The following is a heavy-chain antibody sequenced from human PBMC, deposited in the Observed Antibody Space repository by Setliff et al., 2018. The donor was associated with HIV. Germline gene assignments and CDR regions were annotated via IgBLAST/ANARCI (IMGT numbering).Heavy chain of an antibody. CDR2: VYSSGNT. J-gene: IGHJ5*02. CDR3: ARDGFPDSTWRPTDL. V-gene: IGHV4-4*07. D-gene: IGHD6-13*01. Sequence: SETLSLTCIVSGASISSQYWSWIRQPAGKGLEWIGRVYSSGNTNYNPSFKSRVTMSVDTSKNQFSLKLSSVTAADTAAYYCARDGFPDSTWRPTDLWGQGTLVTVSS. CDR1: GASISSQY.